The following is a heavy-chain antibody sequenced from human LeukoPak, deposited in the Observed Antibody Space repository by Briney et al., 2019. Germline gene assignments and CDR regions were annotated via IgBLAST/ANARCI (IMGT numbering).Heavy chain of an antibody. CDR3: ARQTGSGLFILP. D-gene: IGHD3/OR15-3a*01. J-gene: IGHJ4*02. CDR2: IYYSGIT. V-gene: IGHV4-39*01. Sequence: SETLSLTCTVSGGSISSSSYYWGWIRQPPGKGLEYIGSIYYSGITYYNPSLKSRVTISVDTSKNQFSLRLTSVTAADMAVYYCARQTGSGLFILPGGQGTLVTVSS. CDR1: GGSISSSSYY.